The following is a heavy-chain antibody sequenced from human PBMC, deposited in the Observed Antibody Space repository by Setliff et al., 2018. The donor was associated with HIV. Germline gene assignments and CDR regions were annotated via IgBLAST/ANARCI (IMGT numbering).Heavy chain of an antibody. CDR1: GYNFTSHD. V-gene: IGHV1-8*01. Sequence: GASVKVSCKASGYNFTSHDINWVRQAPGQGLEWMGWMNPKSGNTGYARKFQGRVTMTRKTSISTAYMELRSLRSDDTAVYYCARGYCSSTSCYGIYYYMDVWGKGTTVTVSS. D-gene: IGHD2-2*01. CDR2: MNPKSGNT. CDR3: ARGYCSSTSCYGIYYYMDV. J-gene: IGHJ6*03.